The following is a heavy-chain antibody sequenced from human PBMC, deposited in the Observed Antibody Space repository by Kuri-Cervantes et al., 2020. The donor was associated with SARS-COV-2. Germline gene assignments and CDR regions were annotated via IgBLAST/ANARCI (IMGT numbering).Heavy chain of an antibody. V-gene: IGHV1-3*02. Sequence: ASVKVSCKASGYTFTSYAMHWVRQAPGQRLEWMGWSNAGNGNTKYSQEFQGRVTITRDTSASTAYMELRSLRSDDTAVYYCARALVYGDYESFDYWGQGTLVTVSS. J-gene: IGHJ4*02. CDR3: ARALVYGDYESFDY. D-gene: IGHD4-17*01. CDR2: SNAGNGNT. CDR1: GYTFTSYA.